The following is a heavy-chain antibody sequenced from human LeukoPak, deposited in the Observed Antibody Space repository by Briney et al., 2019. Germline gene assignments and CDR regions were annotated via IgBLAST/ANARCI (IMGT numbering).Heavy chain of an antibody. CDR3: ARDQGIAARPQNWFDP. D-gene: IGHD6-6*01. V-gene: IGHV1-18*01. CDR2: ISAYNGNT. CDR1: GYTFTSYG. J-gene: IGHJ5*02. Sequence: ASVTVSCKASGYTFTSYGISWVRQAPGQGLEWMGWISAYNGNTNYAQKLQGRVTMTTDTSTSTAYMELRSLRSDDTAVYYCARDQGIAARPQNWFDPWGQGTLVTVSS.